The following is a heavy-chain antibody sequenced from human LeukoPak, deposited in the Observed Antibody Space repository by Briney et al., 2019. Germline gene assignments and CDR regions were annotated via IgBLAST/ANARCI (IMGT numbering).Heavy chain of an antibody. V-gene: IGHV4-34*01. D-gene: IGHD2-8*01. Sequence: SETLSLTCAVYGGSFSGYYWSWIRQPPGKGLEWIGEINHSGSTNYNPSLKSRVTISVDTSKNQFSLKLSSVTAADTAVYYCARGGPNSKRSRPNWFDPWGQGTLVTVSS. J-gene: IGHJ5*02. CDR3: ARGGPNSKRSRPNWFDP. CDR1: GGSFSGYY. CDR2: INHSGST.